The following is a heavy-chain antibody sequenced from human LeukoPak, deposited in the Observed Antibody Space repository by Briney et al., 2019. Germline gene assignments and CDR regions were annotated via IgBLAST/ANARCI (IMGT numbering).Heavy chain of an antibody. CDR3: ARDQYDTWSRRGDFDS. Sequence: SQTLSLTCAVSGGSLSSGGYSWNWIRQPPGKGLEWIGYIYHSGSTYYNPSLKSRVTISVDRSKNQFSLKLSSVTAEDTAVFYCARDQYDTWSRRGDFDSWGQGTLVIVSS. CDR1: GGSLSSGGYS. D-gene: IGHD3-3*01. V-gene: IGHV4-30-2*01. CDR2: IYHSGST. J-gene: IGHJ4*02.